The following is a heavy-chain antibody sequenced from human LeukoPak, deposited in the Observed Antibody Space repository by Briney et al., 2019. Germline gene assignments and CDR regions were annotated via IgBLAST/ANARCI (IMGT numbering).Heavy chain of an antibody. CDR1: GFTFSSYE. CDR2: MSSSGSTI. D-gene: IGHD3-9*01. Sequence: GGSLRLSCAASGFTFSSYEMNWVRQAPGEGLEWVSYMSSSGSTIYYADSVKGRFTISRDNAKNSLYLQMNSLRAEDTAVYYCARVRSYFEWYPPSDYWGQGTLVTVSS. CDR3: ARVRSYFEWYPPSDY. V-gene: IGHV3-48*03. J-gene: IGHJ4*02.